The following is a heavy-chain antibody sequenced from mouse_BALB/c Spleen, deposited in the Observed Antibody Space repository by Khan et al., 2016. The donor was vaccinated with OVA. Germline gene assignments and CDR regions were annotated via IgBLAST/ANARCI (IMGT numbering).Heavy chain of an antibody. CDR1: GYTFTNYW. V-gene: IGHV1-69*02. J-gene: IGHJ2*01. CDR3: TRGGGYFDY. Sequence: QVQLQQPGAELVRPGASVKLSCKASGYTFTNYWINWVKQRPGQGLEWIGNIYPSDSYTNYNQNFKDRATLTVDKSSRTAYMQLSSPTSEDSAVFYCTRGGGYFDYWGQGTTLTVSS. CDR2: IYPSDSYT.